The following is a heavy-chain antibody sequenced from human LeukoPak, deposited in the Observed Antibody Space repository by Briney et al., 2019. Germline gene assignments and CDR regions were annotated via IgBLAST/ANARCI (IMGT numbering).Heavy chain of an antibody. CDR1: VGTFSSYA. Sequence: GASVTVSCKASVGTFSSYAISWVRQAPGQVLEWMGWISPNSGDTDYAQRFQGRVTMTRDTSISTAYMELSRLTSDDTAVYYCARAAIAVAGDYHYHYMDVWGKGTTVTVSS. CDR2: ISPNSGDT. D-gene: IGHD6-19*01. J-gene: IGHJ6*03. V-gene: IGHV1-2*02. CDR3: ARAAIAVAGDYHYHYMDV.